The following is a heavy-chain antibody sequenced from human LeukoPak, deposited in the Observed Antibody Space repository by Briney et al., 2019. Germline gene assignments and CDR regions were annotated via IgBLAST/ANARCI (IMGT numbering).Heavy chain of an antibody. V-gene: IGHV4-39*07. CDR3: ARRVRGVNDAFDI. Sequence: SETLSLTCTVSGVSISSSSYYWGWIRQPPGKGLEWIASISYSGSTYYNPSLKSRVTISVDTSKNQFSLKLNSVTAADTAVYYCARRVRGVNDAFDIWGQGTMVSVSS. CDR1: GVSISSSSYY. CDR2: ISYSGST. D-gene: IGHD3-10*01. J-gene: IGHJ3*02.